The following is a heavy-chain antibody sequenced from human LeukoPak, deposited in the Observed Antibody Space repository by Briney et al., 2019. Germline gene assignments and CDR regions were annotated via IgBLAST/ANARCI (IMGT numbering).Heavy chain of an antibody. CDR1: GFTVSSNY. J-gene: IGHJ4*02. V-gene: IGHV3-53*05. D-gene: IGHD5-24*01. Sequence: GSLRLSCAASGFTVSSNYMSWVRQAPGKGLEWVSVIYSGGSTYYADSVKGRFTISRDNSKNTLYLQMNSLRAEDTAVYYCARFALRFVKMATITTWGQETLVTVSS. CDR2: IYSGGST. CDR3: ARFALRFVKMATITT.